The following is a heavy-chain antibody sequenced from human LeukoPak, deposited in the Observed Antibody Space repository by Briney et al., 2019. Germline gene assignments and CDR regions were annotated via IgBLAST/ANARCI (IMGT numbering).Heavy chain of an antibody. D-gene: IGHD2-15*01. Sequence: ASVKVSCKTSGYTFTSLDINWVRQATGQGLEWMGWINPNSGNRGYAQRFQGRVTITRDTSIRTAYMELTNLRSEDTAVYYCARVDGSPDYWGQGTLVTVSS. V-gene: IGHV1-8*03. CDR2: INPNSGNR. J-gene: IGHJ4*02. CDR3: ARVDGSPDY. CDR1: GYTFTSLD.